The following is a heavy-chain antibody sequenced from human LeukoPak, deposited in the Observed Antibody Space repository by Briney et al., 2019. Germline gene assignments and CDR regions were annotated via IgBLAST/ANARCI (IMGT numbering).Heavy chain of an antibody. CDR2: ISGSGGST. D-gene: IGHD6-13*01. V-gene: IGHV3-23*01. CDR3: AKDGSYSNSWPNYYYYGMDV. Sequence: PGGSLRLSCAASGFTFSSYAMSWVRQAPGKGLEWVSAISGSGGSTYYADSVKGRFTISRDNSKNTLYLQMNSLRAEDTAVYYCAKDGSYSNSWPNYYYYGMDVWGQGTTVTVSS. J-gene: IGHJ6*02. CDR1: GFTFSSYA.